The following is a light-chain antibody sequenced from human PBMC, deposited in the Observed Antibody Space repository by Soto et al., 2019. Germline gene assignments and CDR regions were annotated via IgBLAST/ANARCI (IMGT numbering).Light chain of an antibody. Sequence: QSALTQPPSASGTPGRRVTISCSGSSSNIGSNPVNWFQQFPGTAPKLLIYGNNQRPSGVPDRFSGSKSGTSASLAINGLESEDDADYYCAAWDDSLKGVFGTGTKVTVL. J-gene: IGLJ1*01. V-gene: IGLV1-44*01. CDR2: GNN. CDR3: AAWDDSLKGV. CDR1: SSNIGSNP.